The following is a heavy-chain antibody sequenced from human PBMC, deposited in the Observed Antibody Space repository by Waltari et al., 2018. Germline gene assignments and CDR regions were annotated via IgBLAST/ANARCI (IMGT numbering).Heavy chain of an antibody. V-gene: IGHV3-48*03. Sequence: EVQLVESGGGLVQPGGSLRLSCATSGITLSSNGMNWVRQAPGKGLWWVSYISGSGSTIYYADSVRGRFTISRDTANNSLYLQMNNLRADDTGVYYCARQFAYWGQGALVTVSS. J-gene: IGHJ4*02. CDR1: GITLSSNG. CDR2: ISGSGSTI. CDR3: ARQFAY.